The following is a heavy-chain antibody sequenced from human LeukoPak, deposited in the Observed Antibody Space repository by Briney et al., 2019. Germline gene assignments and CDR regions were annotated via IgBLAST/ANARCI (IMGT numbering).Heavy chain of an antibody. J-gene: IGHJ4*02. CDR1: GFTFNSYA. CDR3: AKDSATVTTVLDY. Sequence: GGSLRLSCAASGFTFNSYAMSWVRQAPWERLQWVSGISDSGGNTYYADSVKGRFTISRDNSKNTLYLQMNSLRAEDTAVYYCAKDSATVTTVLDYWGQGTLVTVSS. D-gene: IGHD4-17*01. V-gene: IGHV3-23*01. CDR2: ISDSGGNT.